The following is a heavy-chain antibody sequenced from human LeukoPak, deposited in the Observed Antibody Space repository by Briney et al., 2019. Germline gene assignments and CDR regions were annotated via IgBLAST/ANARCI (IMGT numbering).Heavy chain of an antibody. Sequence: ASVTVSFTSSVYTFTIYDINWVRQATGQGLEWMGWMNPNSGNTGYEQKFQGRVTITRNTSLSTAYMELSSLRSEDTAVYYCARGLHPQVVAGRELGYWGQGTLVTVSS. CDR1: VYTFTIYD. V-gene: IGHV1-8*03. CDR3: ARGLHPQVVAGRELGY. CDR2: MNPNSGNT. J-gene: IGHJ4*02. D-gene: IGHD6-19*01.